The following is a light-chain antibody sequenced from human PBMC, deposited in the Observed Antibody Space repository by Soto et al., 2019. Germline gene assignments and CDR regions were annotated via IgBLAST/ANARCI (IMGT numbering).Light chain of an antibody. Sequence: ETVLTQSPGTLSLSPVERATLSCTASQNILSNLAWYQQKPGQAPRLLIYGASNRATGIPDRFSGTGSGTDFTLTISRLEPEDFAVYYCQQYGSSPYTFGLGTKV. CDR2: GAS. V-gene: IGKV3-20*01. J-gene: IGKJ2*01. CDR3: QQYGSSPYT. CDR1: QNILSN.